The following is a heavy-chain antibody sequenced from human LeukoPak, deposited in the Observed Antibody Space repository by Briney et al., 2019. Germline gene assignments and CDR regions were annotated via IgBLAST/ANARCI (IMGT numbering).Heavy chain of an antibody. V-gene: IGHV1-46*01. CDR3: ARDNPQDPFYDSSGYGY. CDR2: INPSGGST. CDR1: GYTFTSYY. D-gene: IGHD3-22*01. Sequence: ASVRVSCKASGYTFTSYYMHWVRQAPGQGLEWMGIINPSGGSTSYAQKFQGRVTMTRDTSTSTVYMELSSLRSEDTAVYYCARDNPQDPFYDSSGYGYWGQGTLVTVSS. J-gene: IGHJ4*02.